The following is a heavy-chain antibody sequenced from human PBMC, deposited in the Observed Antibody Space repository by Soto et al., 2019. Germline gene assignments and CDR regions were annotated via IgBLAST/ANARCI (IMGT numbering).Heavy chain of an antibody. CDR2: ISGYNSNT. CDR3: LRSISSHYGWFDP. D-gene: IGHD3-16*01. Sequence: ASVKVSCKASGYTFSSYGISWVRQAPGQGLEWMGWISGYNSNTNYAQKVQDRVTMTTDTSTRTAYMELRSLRAEDTGVYFCLRSISSHYGWFDPWGQGTLVTSPQ. V-gene: IGHV1-18*01. CDR1: GYTFSSYG. J-gene: IGHJ5*02.